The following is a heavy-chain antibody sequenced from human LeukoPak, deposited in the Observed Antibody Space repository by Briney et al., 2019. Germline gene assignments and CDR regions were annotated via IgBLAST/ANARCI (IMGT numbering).Heavy chain of an antibody. CDR2: ISGSGANT. J-gene: IGHJ4*02. V-gene: IGHV3-23*01. Sequence: GGSLRLSCEASGFRFVDFAMSWVRQTPGKGLEWVSGISGSGANTYYAASVKGRFTSSRDNSKNILYLQMFSLRAEDAAVYYCAKVGENVLRIYPHSYYFDSWGQGTLVAVSS. CDR1: GFRFVDFA. D-gene: IGHD2-15*01. CDR3: AKVGENVLRIYPHSYYFDS.